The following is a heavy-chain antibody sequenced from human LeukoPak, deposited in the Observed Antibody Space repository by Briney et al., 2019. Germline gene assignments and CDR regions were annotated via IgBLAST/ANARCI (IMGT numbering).Heavy chain of an antibody. CDR2: LSGSSSTI. D-gene: IGHD4-17*01. CDR3: ARGRYGDYLFDY. J-gene: IGHJ4*02. CDR1: GFTFSSYA. Sequence: AGGSLRLSCAVSGFTFSSYAMNWVRQAPGKGLEWVLYLSGSSSTIYYADSVKGRFTISRDNAKNSLFLQMNSLGDEDTAVYYCARGRYGDYLFDYWGQGTLVTVSS. V-gene: IGHV3-48*02.